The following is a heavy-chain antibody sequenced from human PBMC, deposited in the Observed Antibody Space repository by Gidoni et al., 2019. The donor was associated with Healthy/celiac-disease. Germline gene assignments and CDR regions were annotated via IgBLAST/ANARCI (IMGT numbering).Heavy chain of an antibody. CDR2: IKSKTAGGTT. V-gene: IGHV3-15*01. J-gene: IGHJ6*02. CDR1: GYTFSNAR. D-gene: IGHD2-15*01. CDR3: TTDFVVVVAATQNYYYGMDV. Sequence: EVQLVESGGGLVKPGGSLRLSCAASGYTFSNARMSWVRQAPGKGLEWVGRIKSKTAGGTTDYAAPVKGRFTISRDDSKNTLYLQMNSLKTEDTAVYYCTTDFVVVVAATQNYYYGMDVWGQGTTVTVSS.